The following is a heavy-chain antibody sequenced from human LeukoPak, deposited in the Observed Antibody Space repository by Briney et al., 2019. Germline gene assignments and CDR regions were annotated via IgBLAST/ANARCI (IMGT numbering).Heavy chain of an antibody. CDR2: INPNSGGT. D-gene: IGHD3-10*01. CDR3: ARGPWFGELTDAFDI. J-gene: IGHJ3*02. Sequence: GASVKVSCKASGYTFTGYYIHWVRQAPGQGLEWMGWINPNSGGTNYAQKFQGRVTMTRDTSISTAYMELSKLISDDTGVYYCARGPWFGELTDAFDIWGQGTMVTVSS. V-gene: IGHV1-2*02. CDR1: GYTFTGYY.